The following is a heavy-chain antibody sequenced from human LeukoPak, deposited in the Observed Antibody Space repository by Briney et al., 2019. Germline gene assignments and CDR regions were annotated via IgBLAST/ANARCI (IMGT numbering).Heavy chain of an antibody. J-gene: IGHJ6*02. CDR2: IHYSGRP. V-gene: IGHV4-59*11. D-gene: IGHD3-16*01. Sequence: SETLSLTCTVSGGSISGHYWTWIRQPPGKGLEWIGQIHYSGRPDYNPSLKSRVTISVDTSKNQLSLKVTSVTGADTAVYYCARFGVDYDMDVWGQGPTVTVP. CDR1: GGSISGHY. CDR3: ARFGVDYDMDV.